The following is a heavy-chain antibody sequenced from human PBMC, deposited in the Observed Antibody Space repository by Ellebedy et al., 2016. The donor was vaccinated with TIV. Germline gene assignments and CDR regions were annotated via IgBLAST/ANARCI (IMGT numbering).Heavy chain of an antibody. V-gene: IGHV4-31*03. J-gene: IGHJ4*02. CDR1: GASFNGSSYY. Sequence: SETLSLTXTVYGASFNGSSYYWIWIRQRTGQGLEWVGDIYDSGTTYYNATLKSRLSVSIDTSKRQFSLSLNSVTAADTATYYCARGKHDYGDFGYWGQGTLVTVSS. CDR2: IYDSGTT. CDR3: ARGKHDYGDFGY. D-gene: IGHD4-17*01.